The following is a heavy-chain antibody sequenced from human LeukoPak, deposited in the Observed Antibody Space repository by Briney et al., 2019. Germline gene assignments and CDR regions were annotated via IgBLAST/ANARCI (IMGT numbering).Heavy chain of an antibody. CDR2: IKNDGRTT. J-gene: IGHJ4*02. D-gene: IGHD1-1*01. CDR1: GFTVSSTY. V-gene: IGHV3-15*01. Sequence: GGSLRLSCEASGFTVSSTYMNWVRQAPGKGLEWVALIKNDGRTTDHAAPVKGRFTISRDDSQNALFLQMNSLKTEDTAVYYCTTGYRGAGHDHCWGQGTLVTVSS. CDR3: TTGYRGAGHDHC.